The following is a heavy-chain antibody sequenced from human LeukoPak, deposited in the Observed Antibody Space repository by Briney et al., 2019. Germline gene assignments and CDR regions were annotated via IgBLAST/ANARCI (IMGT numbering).Heavy chain of an antibody. D-gene: IGHD7-27*01. CDR3: ARANWASRRPLDY. Sequence: ASVKVSCKASGYTFTGYYMHWVRQAPGQGLEWMGWINPNNSFTSSEHKFQGRVTMTRDTSINTVYMELSSLRSDDTAVFYCARANWASRRPLDYWGQGTLVTVSS. J-gene: IGHJ4*02. CDR2: INPNNSFT. V-gene: IGHV1-2*02. CDR1: GYTFTGYY.